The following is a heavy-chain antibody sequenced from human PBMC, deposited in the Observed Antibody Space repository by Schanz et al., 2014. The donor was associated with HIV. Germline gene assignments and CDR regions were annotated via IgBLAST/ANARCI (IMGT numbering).Heavy chain of an antibody. CDR3: ARDQNVISMVRGVMGGVDY. CDR1: GYTFINYA. CDR2: INPSSGGT. D-gene: IGHD3-10*01. V-gene: IGHV1-2*02. J-gene: IGHJ4*02. Sequence: QVQLVQSGAEVKKPGASVKVSCKASGYTFINYAIHWVRQASGQGLEWMGWINPSSGGTNYAQKFQGRVTMTRDTSISTAYMELRRLRSDDTAVYYCARDQNVISMVRGVMGGVDYWGQGTLVTVSS.